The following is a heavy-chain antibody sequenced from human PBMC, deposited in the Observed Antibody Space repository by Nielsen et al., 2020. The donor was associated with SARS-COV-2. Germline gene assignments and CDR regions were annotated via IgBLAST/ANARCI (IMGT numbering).Heavy chain of an antibody. V-gene: IGHV3-23*03. CDR3: AKEGPPWNYYAMDV. CDR1: GFTFSSYA. CDR2: IYSGGSSA. J-gene: IGHJ6*02. Sequence: GGSLRLSCAASGFTFSSYAMSWVRQAPGKGLEWVSLIYSGGSSAYYADSVEGRFTISRDNSKNTVYLQMNSLRAEDTAVYYCAKEGPPWNYYAMDVWGQGTTVTVSS.